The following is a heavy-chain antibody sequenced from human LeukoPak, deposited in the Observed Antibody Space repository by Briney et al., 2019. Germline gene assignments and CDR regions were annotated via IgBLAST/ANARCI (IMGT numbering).Heavy chain of an antibody. CDR2: MNPNSGNT. V-gene: IGHV1-8*03. CDR3: MRVGYGSGNPPGGFDS. CDR1: GYTFTSYD. J-gene: IGHJ3*02. D-gene: IGHD3-10*01. Sequence: ASVKVSCKASGYTFTSYDINWVRQATGQGLEWMGWMNPNSGNTGYAQKFQGRVTITRNTSISTAYMELSSLRSEDTAVYYCMRVGYGSGNPPGGFDSWGQGTMVTVSS.